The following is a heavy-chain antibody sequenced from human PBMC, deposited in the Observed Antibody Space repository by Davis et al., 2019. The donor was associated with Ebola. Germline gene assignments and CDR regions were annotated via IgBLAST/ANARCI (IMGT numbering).Heavy chain of an antibody. Sequence: GESLKISCAASGFVFSSYAMSWVRQAPGKGLEWVSTFDSGGSTFYADSVKGRFTISRDNSKNTLYLQMNSLRDEDTAVYYCARDASGYPDHWGQGTLVTVSS. J-gene: IGHJ4*02. CDR3: ARDASGYPDH. CDR1: GFVFSSYA. V-gene: IGHV3-23*01. CDR2: FDSGGST. D-gene: IGHD5-12*01.